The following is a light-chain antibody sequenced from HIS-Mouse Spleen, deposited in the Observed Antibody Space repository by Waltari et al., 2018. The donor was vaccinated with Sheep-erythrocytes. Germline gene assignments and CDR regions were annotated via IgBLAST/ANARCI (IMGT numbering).Light chain of an antibody. CDR1: QSVLYSSNNKNY. Sequence: DIVMTQSPDSLAGSLGERATINCKSSQSVLYSSNNKNYLAWYQQKPGQPPKLLIYWASTRESGVPDRFSGRGSGTDFTLTIRILQAEDVAVYYCQQYYSTLTFGGGTKVEIK. J-gene: IGKJ4*01. V-gene: IGKV4-1*01. CDR3: QQYYSTLT. CDR2: WAS.